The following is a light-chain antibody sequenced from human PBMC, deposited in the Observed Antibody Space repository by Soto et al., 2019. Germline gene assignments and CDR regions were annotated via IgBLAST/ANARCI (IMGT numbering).Light chain of an antibody. CDR3: HQYGSSPGT. Sequence: ESVLTQSPGTLSLSPGERATLSCRASQNVTNSYLAWYQQKPGQAPRLLIYGASSRATGIPDRFSGSGSGTDFTLTISRLEPEDFAVFHCHQYGSSPGTFGQGTKLEIK. V-gene: IGKV3-20*01. CDR2: GAS. CDR1: QNVTNSY. J-gene: IGKJ2*01.